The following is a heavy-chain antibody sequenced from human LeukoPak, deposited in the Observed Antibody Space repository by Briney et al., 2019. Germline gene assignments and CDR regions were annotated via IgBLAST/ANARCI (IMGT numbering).Heavy chain of an antibody. CDR1: GFTFRSYW. CDR2: IDTDGSNT. V-gene: IGHV3-74*01. J-gene: IGHJ4*02. Sequence: GGSLRLSCAPSGFTFRSYWMHWVRQAPGKGLMWVSRIDTDGSNTNYADSVEGRFTISRDNAKNTLYLQMNSLRAEDTAVYYCARGLLGIDFWGQGTLVTVSS. D-gene: IGHD2-8*02. CDR3: ARGLLGIDF.